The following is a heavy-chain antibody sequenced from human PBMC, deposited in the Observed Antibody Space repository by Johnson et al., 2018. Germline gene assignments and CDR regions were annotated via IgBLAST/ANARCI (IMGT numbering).Heavy chain of an antibody. J-gene: IGHJ3*01. CDR2: IWSDARDK. CDR3: EARSVALTGKDAFGL. Sequence: QVQLVESGGGVVQPGRSLRLSCAASGFTFSCYGMHWVRQAPGKGLEWVAGIWSDARDKKYAESVKGRFTISRDNSQNTLYLQMNSLRAKDTAVYYFEARSVALTGKDAFGLWRHGKLFAVAS. V-gene: IGHV3-33*03. D-gene: IGHD1-14*01. CDR1: GFTFSCYG.